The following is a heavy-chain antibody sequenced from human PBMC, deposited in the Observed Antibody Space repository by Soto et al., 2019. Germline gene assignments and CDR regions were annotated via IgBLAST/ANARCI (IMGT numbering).Heavy chain of an antibody. D-gene: IGHD3-10*01. CDR2: ISASSRST. V-gene: IGHV3-23*01. CDR3: AKNYYESGSYYLFDA. CDR1: DFTFGDFA. Sequence: GGSLRLCCAASDFTFGDFAMSWVRQAPGKGLEWVASISASSRSTYYADSVRGRFSISRDNSKNTLVLQMNILTAADTALYFCAKNYYESGSYYLFDAWGQGTQVTVSS. J-gene: IGHJ5*02.